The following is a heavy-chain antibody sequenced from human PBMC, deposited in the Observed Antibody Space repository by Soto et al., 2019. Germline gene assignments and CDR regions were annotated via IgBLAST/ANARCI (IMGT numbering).Heavy chain of an antibody. J-gene: IGHJ5*02. Sequence: AETLSLTCTVSGGSISSNYWSWIRQPPGKGLEWIGYIYYSGSTNYNPSLKSRVTISVDTSKNQFSLKLSSVTAADTAVYYCARDRLANWFDPWGQGTLVTVSS. CDR2: IYYSGST. CDR3: ARDRLANWFDP. CDR1: GGSISSNY. D-gene: IGHD3-9*01. V-gene: IGHV4-59*01.